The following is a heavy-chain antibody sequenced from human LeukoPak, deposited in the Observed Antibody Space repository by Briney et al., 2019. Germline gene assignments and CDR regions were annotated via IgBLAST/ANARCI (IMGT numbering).Heavy chain of an antibody. V-gene: IGHV3-23*01. CDR2: ISGNGAST. J-gene: IGHJ4*02. CDR1: GFTFSSYA. Sequence: GGSLRLSCAAFGFTFSSYAMTWVRQAPGKGLEWVSVISGNGASTYYADSVKGRFTISRDNSKNTLYLQMNSLRAEDTAVYYCAKGDDSSGSFDYWGQGTLVTVSS. D-gene: IGHD3-22*01. CDR3: AKGDDSSGSFDY.